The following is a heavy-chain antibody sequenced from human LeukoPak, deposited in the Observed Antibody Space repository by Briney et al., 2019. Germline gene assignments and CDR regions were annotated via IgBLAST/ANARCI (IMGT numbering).Heavy chain of an antibody. CDR3: AKDFRRGYSYGYYFDY. V-gene: IGHV3-23*01. J-gene: IGHJ4*02. CDR2: ISGSGGST. D-gene: IGHD5-18*01. CDR1: GFTFSSYA. Sequence: GGSLRLSCAASGFTFSSYAMSWVRQAPGKGLEWVSAISGSGGSTYYADSVKGRFTISRDNSKNTLYLQMNSLRAEDTPVYYCAKDFRRGYSYGYYFDYWGQGTLVTVSS.